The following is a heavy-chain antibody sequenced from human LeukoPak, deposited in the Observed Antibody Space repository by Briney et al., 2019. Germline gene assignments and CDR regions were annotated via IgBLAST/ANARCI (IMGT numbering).Heavy chain of an antibody. V-gene: IGHV3-66*02. CDR2: IYSGGST. CDR1: GFTVSSNY. D-gene: IGHD3-22*01. J-gene: IGHJ4*02. Sequence: GGSLRLSCAASGFTVSSNYMSWVRQAPGKGLEWVSVIYSGGSTYYADSVKGRFTISRDYSKNTLYLQMNSLRAEDTAVYYCARSYDSSGNYGDYWGQGTLVTVSS. CDR3: ARSYDSSGNYGDY.